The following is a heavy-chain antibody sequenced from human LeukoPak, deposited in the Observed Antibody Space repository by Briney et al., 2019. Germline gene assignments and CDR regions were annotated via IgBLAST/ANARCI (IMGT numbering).Heavy chain of an antibody. CDR2: IYFSGST. V-gene: IGHV4-59*01. CDR1: GGSISNYY. J-gene: IGHJ4*02. D-gene: IGHD1-26*01. Sequence: SETLSLTCIVSGGSISNYYWSWIRQPPGKGLEWIGYIYFSGSTNYNPSLKSRVTISVDTSKNQFSLKLSSVTAAGTAVYYCARARVGATYFFDYWGQGTLVTVSS. CDR3: ARARVGATYFFDY.